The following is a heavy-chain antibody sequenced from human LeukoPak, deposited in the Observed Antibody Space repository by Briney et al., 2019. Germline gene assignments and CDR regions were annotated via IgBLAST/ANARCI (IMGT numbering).Heavy chain of an antibody. CDR3: ARDYPPPPVAGPYYFDY. CDR2: IKQDGSEK. D-gene: IGHD6-19*01. Sequence: GGSLRLSCVASGFTFSTYWMSWVRQAPGKGLEWEANIKQDGSEKYYVDSVKGRFTISRDNAKNSLYLHMNSLRAEDTAVYYCARDYPPPPVAGPYYFDYWGQGTLVTVSS. CDR1: GFTFSTYW. J-gene: IGHJ4*02. V-gene: IGHV3-7*05.